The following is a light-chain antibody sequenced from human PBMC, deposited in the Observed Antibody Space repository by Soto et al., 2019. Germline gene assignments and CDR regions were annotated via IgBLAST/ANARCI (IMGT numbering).Light chain of an antibody. J-gene: IGKJ2*01. CDR1: QGVSSN. Sequence: MMTQSPATLSVSPGERVTLFCRASQGVSSNLVWYQQKLGQAPRLLIYGASTRATGIATRFRGSGSGTEFTLTISSLQSEDFAVYYCQQYENWPYTFGQGTKLEIK. CDR2: GAS. V-gene: IGKV3-15*01. CDR3: QQYENWPYT.